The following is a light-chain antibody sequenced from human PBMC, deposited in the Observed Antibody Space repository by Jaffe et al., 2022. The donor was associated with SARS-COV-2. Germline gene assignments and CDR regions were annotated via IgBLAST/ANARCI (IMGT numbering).Light chain of an antibody. CDR2: GAS. J-gene: IGKJ2*01. V-gene: IGKV3-20*01. CDR1: QTVSDNY. CDR3: QQYGASPDMYT. Sequence: TVLTQSPGTLSLSPGERATLSCRASQTVSDNYLAWYQQKLGQAPRLLIYGASRRATGIPDRFSGSGSGTDFSLTIDRLEPEDFAVYFCQQYGASPDMYTFGQGTKLEIK.